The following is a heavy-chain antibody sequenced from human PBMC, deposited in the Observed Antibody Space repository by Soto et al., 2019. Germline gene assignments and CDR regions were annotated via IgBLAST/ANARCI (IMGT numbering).Heavy chain of an antibody. CDR2: ISSSSSTI. D-gene: IGHD3-22*01. CDR1: GFTFSSYS. CDR3: ARLPLYYYDSSGYYVDY. J-gene: IGHJ4*02. V-gene: IGHV3-48*02. Sequence: SGGSLRLSCAASGFTFSSYSMNWVRQAPGKGLEWVSYISSSSSTIYYADSVKGRFTISRDNAKNSLYLQMNSLRDEDTAVYYCARLPLYYYDSSGYYVDYWGQGTLVTVSS.